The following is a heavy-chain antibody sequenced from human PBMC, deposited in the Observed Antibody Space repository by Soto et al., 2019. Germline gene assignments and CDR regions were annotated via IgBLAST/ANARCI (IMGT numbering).Heavy chain of an antibody. CDR3: AHRIPIFGVGGGWFDP. D-gene: IGHD3-3*01. CDR2: IYWDGDK. V-gene: IGHV2-5*02. Sequence: QITLKESGPTLVRPTQTLTLTCTFSGFSLNTSGVGVAWIRQPPGKALEWLALIYWDGDKHYSPSLKSRHTITKDISKNEVVLTMTNMDPVDTGTYYCAHRIPIFGVGGGWFDPWGQGALVTVSS. J-gene: IGHJ5*02. CDR1: GFSLNTSGVG.